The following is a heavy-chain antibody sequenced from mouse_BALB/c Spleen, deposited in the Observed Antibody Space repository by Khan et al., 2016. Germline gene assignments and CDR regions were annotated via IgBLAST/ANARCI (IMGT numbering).Heavy chain of an antibody. CDR2: INPGSGGT. J-gene: IGHJ4*01. Sequence: QVQLQQPGAELVRPGTSVKVSCKASGYAFTNYLIEWVKQRPGQGLEWIGVINPGSGGTNYNEKFKGKATLTADKSSSTAYMQLSSLTSDDSAVYFCARYDGNYYAMDYWGQGTPVTVSS. CDR3: ARYDGNYYAMDY. CDR1: GYAFTNYL. V-gene: IGHV1-54*01. D-gene: IGHD2-3*01.